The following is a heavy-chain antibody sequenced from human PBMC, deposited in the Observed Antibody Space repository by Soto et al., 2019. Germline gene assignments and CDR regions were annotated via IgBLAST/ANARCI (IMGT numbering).Heavy chain of an antibody. Sequence: SVKVCWKDPGGTLSSYALSWVRPSPARGLEWMGIINPRGGSTSYGQKTQGRVTMTRDTSTSTVYMELSSLRSEDSGVYEGEREHDYVDIPSYHCYRMDVRARGTTVTVS. J-gene: IGHJ6*02. CDR1: GGTLSSYA. D-gene: IGHD3-16*02. CDR3: EREHDYVDIPSYHCYRMDV. V-gene: IGHV1-46*01. CDR2: INPRGGST.